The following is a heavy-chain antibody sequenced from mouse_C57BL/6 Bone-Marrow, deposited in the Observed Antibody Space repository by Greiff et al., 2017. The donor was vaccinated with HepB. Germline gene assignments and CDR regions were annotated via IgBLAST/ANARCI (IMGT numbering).Heavy chain of an antibody. CDR3: AREFYYGSSYAMDY. V-gene: IGHV1-69*01. D-gene: IGHD1-1*01. CDR2: IDPSDSYT. CDR1: GYTFTSYW. Sequence: QVQLQQPGAELVMPGASVKLSCKASGYTFTSYWMHWVKQRPGQGLEWIGEIDPSDSYTNYNQKFKGKSTLTVDKSSSTAYMQLSSLTSEDSAVYYCAREFYYGSSYAMDYWGQGTPVTVSS. J-gene: IGHJ4*01.